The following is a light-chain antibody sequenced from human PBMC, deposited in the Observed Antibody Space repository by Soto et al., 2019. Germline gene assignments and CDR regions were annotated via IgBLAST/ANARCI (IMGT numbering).Light chain of an antibody. CDR1: SSDVGGYNY. Sequence: SAVTQPPSASGSPGQSVTISCTGTSSDVGGYNYVSWFQQHPGKAPKLIIHEVNQRPSGVPDRFSGSKSGNTASLTVSGLQAEDEGTYYCSSYGGYNNVVFGTGPKVTVL. V-gene: IGLV2-8*01. J-gene: IGLJ1*01. CDR2: EVN. CDR3: SSYGGYNNVV.